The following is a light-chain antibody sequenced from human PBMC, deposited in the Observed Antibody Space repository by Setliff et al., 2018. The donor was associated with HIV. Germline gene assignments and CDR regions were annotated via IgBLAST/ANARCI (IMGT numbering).Light chain of an antibody. Sequence: QSALTQPASVSGSPGQSITISCTGTNSDVGAYNYVSWYQQHPGKAPKLMIYDVIKRPSGVPDRFSGSKSGNTASLTISGLQAEDEADYYCCSYAGSHTFVFGTGTKVTVL. CDR1: NSDVGAYNY. J-gene: IGLJ1*01. V-gene: IGLV2-11*01. CDR3: CSYAGSHTFV. CDR2: DVI.